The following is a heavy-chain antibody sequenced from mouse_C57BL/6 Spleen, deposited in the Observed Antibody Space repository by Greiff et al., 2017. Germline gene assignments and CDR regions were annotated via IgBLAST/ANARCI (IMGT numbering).Heavy chain of an antibody. J-gene: IGHJ4*01. Sequence: EVKLQESVAELVRPGASVKLSCTASGFNIKNTYMHWVKQRPEQGLEWIGRIDPANGNTKYAPKFQGKATITADTSSNTAYLQLSSLTSEDTAIYYCARSVSREGGYLPMDYWGQGTSVTVSS. D-gene: IGHD2-3*01. CDR2: IDPANGNT. CDR1: GFNIKNTY. CDR3: ARSVSREGGYLPMDY. V-gene: IGHV14-3*01.